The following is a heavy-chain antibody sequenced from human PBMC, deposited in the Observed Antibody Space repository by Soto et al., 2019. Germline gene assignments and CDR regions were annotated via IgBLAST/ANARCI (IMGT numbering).Heavy chain of an antibody. V-gene: IGHV4-39*01. CDR1: GGSISSSSYY. J-gene: IGHJ5*02. CDR3: ARSASATVTTRTSFWFDP. D-gene: IGHD4-17*01. CDR2: IYYSGST. Sequence: SETLSLTCTVSGGSISSSSYYWGWIRQPPGKGLEWIGSIYYSGSTYYNPSLKSRVTISVDTSKNQFSLKLSSVTAADTAVYYCARSASATVTTRTSFWFDPWGQGTLVTVSS.